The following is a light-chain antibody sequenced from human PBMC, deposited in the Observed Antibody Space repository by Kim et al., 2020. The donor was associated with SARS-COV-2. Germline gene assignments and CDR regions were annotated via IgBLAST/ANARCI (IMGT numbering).Light chain of an antibody. CDR3: DSYSSTTRFDV. CDR1: SNGGDNYHT. J-gene: IGLJ1*01. CDR2: DVI. Sequence: SLTTSCTGPSNGGDNYHTVSWYQQHPGNAPKLIIYDVIRRPSGVSIRFSGSKSGNTASLTISGLQAEDEADYYCDSYSSTTRFDVFGTGTKVTVL. V-gene: IGLV2-14*03.